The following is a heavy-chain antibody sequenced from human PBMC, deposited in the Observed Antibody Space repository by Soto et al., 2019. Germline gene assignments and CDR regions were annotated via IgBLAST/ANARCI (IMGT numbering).Heavy chain of an antibody. V-gene: IGHV3-20*04. CDR3: ARDYLELPTPNYFDY. CDR1: GFTFDDYG. J-gene: IGHJ4*02. CDR2: INWNGGST. Sequence: GGSLRLSCAASGFTFDDYGMSWVRQAPGKGLEWVSGINWNGGSTGYADSVKGRFTISRDNAKNSLYLQMNSLRAEDTALYYCARDYLELPTPNYFDYWGQGTLVTVSS. D-gene: IGHD1-26*01.